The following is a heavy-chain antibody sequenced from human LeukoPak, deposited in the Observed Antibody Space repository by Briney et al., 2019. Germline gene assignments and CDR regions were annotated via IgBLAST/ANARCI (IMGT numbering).Heavy chain of an antibody. Sequence: GESLKISCQGSGYSFTSYWIGWVRQMPGKGLEWMGIIYPGDSDTRYSPSFQGQVTISADKSISTAYLQWSSLKASDTAMYYCARHLPYCSGGSCYPDYFDYWGQGTLVTVSS. CDR3: ARHLPYCSGGSCYPDYFDY. CDR1: GYSFTSYW. D-gene: IGHD2-15*01. CDR2: IYPGDSDT. V-gene: IGHV5-51*01. J-gene: IGHJ4*02.